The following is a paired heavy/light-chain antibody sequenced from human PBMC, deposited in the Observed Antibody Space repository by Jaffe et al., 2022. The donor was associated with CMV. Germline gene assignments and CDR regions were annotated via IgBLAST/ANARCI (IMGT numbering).Heavy chain of an antibody. Sequence: QVQLVQSGAEVKKTGSSVKVSCKASGGTFSTNAITWVRQAPGQGLEWMGRIVPIRDIATYAQKFQGRVTITADESTSTAYMELSGLRSEDTAVYYCARDLREFSTVRGVYPVDYHYYMDVWGKGTTVTVSS. CDR2: IVPIRDIA. J-gene: IGHJ6*03. V-gene: IGHV1-69*09. CDR3: ARDLREFSTVRGVYPVDYHYYMDV. D-gene: IGHD3-10*01. CDR1: GGTFSTNA.
Light chain of an antibody. CDR2: EDN. CDR3: YSTDSTGDRYV. V-gene: IGLV3-10*01. Sequence: SYELTQPPSVSVSPGQTARITCSGDALPKKYAYWYQQKSGQAPVLVIYEDNNRPSGIPERFSGSTSGTMATLTISGAQAEDEGDYYCYSTDSTGDRYVFGTGTKVTVL. CDR1: ALPKKY. J-gene: IGLJ1*01.